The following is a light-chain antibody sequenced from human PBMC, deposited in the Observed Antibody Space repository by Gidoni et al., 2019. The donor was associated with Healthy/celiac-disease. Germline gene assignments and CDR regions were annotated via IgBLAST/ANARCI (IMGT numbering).Light chain of an antibody. CDR1: QSVLYSSNNKNY. Sequence: DIVMTQTPASLAVSLGERATINCKSSQSVLYSSNNKNYLAWYQQKPGQPPKLLIYWASTRESGVPERFSGSGSGTDFTLTITSLQAEDVAVYYCQQYYSTPLTFXGXTKVEIK. CDR2: WAS. J-gene: IGKJ4*01. CDR3: QQYYSTPLT. V-gene: IGKV4-1*01.